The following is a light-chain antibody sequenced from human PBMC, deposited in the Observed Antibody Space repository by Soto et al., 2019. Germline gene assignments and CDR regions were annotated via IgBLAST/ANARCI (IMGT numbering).Light chain of an antibody. CDR2: KVS. Sequence: DVVMTQSPLSLPVTLGQPASISCRSSQSLLSSDGDTFLNWFHRRPGQATRRLIYKVSNRDSGGPDRFSGSGSGTTFTLTISSVEAEDVGLYYCMQGTHWPPWTFGQGTKVEIK. J-gene: IGKJ1*01. V-gene: IGKV2-30*01. CDR3: MQGTHWPPWT. CDR1: QSLLSSDGDTF.